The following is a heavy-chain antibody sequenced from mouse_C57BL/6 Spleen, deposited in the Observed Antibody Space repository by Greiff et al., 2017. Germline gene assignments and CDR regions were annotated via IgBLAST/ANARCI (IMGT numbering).Heavy chain of an antibody. CDR3: ARQTHYYGSDYYAMDY. J-gene: IGHJ4*01. CDR1: GFTFSSYG. CDR2: ISSGGSYT. D-gene: IGHD1-1*01. Sequence: EVNLVESGGDLVKPGGSLKLSCAASGFTFSSYGMSWVRQTPDKRLEWGATISSGGSYTYYPDSVKGRFTISRDNAKNTLYLQMSSLKSEDTAMYYCARQTHYYGSDYYAMDYWGQGTSVTVSS. V-gene: IGHV5-6*01.